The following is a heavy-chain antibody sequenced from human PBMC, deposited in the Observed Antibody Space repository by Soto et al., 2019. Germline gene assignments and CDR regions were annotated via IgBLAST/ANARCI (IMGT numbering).Heavy chain of an antibody. J-gene: IGHJ4*02. Sequence: PGGSLRLSCAASGFTFSSYGMHWVRQAPGKGLEWVAVISYDGSNKYYADSVKGRFTISRDNSKNTLYLQMNSLRAEDTAVYYCAKSNQLWLADYWGQGTLVTVSS. V-gene: IGHV3-30*18. CDR1: GFTFSSYG. CDR2: ISYDGSNK. CDR3: AKSNQLWLADY. D-gene: IGHD5-18*01.